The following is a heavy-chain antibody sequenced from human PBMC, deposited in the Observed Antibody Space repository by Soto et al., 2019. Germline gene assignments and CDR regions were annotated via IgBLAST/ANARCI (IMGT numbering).Heavy chain of an antibody. V-gene: IGHV3-30*03. CDR2: ISYDGSSK. J-gene: IGHJ6*02. CDR1: AFTFSSYG. Sequence: QVQLVESGGGVVQPARSLRLSCAASAFTFSSYGMHWVRQAPGKGLEWVAHISYDGSSKYYADSVKGRFTISRDNSKNTLYLQMNSLRADDTAVYCCARARSSSSSVCYGMDVWGQGTTVTVSS. CDR3: ARARSSSSSVCYGMDV. D-gene: IGHD6-6*01.